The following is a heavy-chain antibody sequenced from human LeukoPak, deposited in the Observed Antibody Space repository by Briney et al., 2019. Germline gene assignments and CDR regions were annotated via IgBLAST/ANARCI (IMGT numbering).Heavy chain of an antibody. CDR3: ARVYSYGGTNFDY. V-gene: IGHV3-30-3*01. CDR1: GFTFSSCA. D-gene: IGHD5-18*01. Sequence: GGSLRLSCAASGFTFSSCAMHWVRQAPGKGLEWVAVISYDGSNKYYADSVKGRFTISRDNSKNTLYLQMNSLRAEDTAVYYCARVYSYGGTNFDYWGQGTLVTVSS. CDR2: ISYDGSNK. J-gene: IGHJ4*02.